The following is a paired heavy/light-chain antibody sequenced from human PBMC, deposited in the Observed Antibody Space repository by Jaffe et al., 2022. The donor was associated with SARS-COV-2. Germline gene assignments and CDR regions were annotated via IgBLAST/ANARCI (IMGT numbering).Light chain of an antibody. J-gene: IGKJ2*01. V-gene: IGKV1-5*03. Sequence: QMTQSPSTLSASVGDRVTITCRASQTIKTWLAWYQQKPGEAPKLLIHKASILEGGVPSRFSGSGSGTEFTLTISNLQPEDVAAYYCQQYDHYSFTFGQGTKLEIK. CDR2: KAS. CDR3: QQYDHYSFT. CDR1: QTIKTW.
Heavy chain of an antibody. J-gene: IGHJ6*03. CDR3: ARPSDVAEINSYYYYMDV. CDR2: IIPISGTT. D-gene: IGHD3-10*02. Sequence: QVQLVQSGAEMKKPGSSVRVSCKASGGTFSSKGVSWVRQAPGQGLEWMGGIIPISGTTNYAVKFQGRLSITADESTGTAYMELSSLRNDDTAVYYCARPSDVAEINSYYYYMDVWGRGTTVTVSS. V-gene: IGHV1-69*01. CDR1: GGTFSSKG.